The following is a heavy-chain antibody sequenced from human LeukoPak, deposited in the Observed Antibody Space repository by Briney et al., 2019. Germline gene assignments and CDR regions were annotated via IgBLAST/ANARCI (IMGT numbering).Heavy chain of an antibody. V-gene: IGHV3-15*01. Sequence: GGSLRLSCAASGFTFSHAWMTWVRQAPGKGLEWVGRIKSKTDGGTTDYAAPVKGRFTISRDDSKNTLYLQMNSLKIEDTAVYYCTTEDIVVVVGVYDPWGQGTLVTVSS. CDR1: GFTFSHAW. CDR3: TTEDIVVVVGVYDP. D-gene: IGHD2-15*01. J-gene: IGHJ5*02. CDR2: IKSKTDGGTT.